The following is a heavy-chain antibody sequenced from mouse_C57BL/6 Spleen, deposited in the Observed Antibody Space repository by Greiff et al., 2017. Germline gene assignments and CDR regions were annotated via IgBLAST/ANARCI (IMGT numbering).Heavy chain of an antibody. J-gene: IGHJ1*03. CDR1: GYTFTSYW. CDR2: INPSNGGT. D-gene: IGHD1-1*01. Sequence: QVHVKQPGTELVKPGASVKLSCKASGYTFTSYWMHWVKQRPGQGLEWIGNINPSNGGTNYNEKFKSKATLTVDKSSSTAYMQLSSLTSEDSAVYYCARYYYGRGYFDVWGTGTTVTVSS. CDR3: ARYYYGRGYFDV. V-gene: IGHV1-53*01.